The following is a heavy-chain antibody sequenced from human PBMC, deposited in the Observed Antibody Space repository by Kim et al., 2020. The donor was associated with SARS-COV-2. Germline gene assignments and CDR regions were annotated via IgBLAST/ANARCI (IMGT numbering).Heavy chain of an antibody. CDR2: IKQDGSEK. J-gene: IGHJ4*02. Sequence: GGYLRLSCAASGFTFSSYWMSWVRQAPGKGLEWVANIKQDGSEKYYVDSVKGRFTISRDNAKNSLYLQMNSLRAEDTAVYYCARDLTDVVMNYWGQGTLVTVSS. V-gene: IGHV3-7*01. CDR3: ARDLTDVVMNY. D-gene: IGHD3-22*01. CDR1: GFTFSSYW.